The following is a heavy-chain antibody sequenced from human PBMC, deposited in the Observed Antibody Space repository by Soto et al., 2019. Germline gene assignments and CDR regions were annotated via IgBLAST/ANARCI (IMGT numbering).Heavy chain of an antibody. CDR1: RFSLYSHL. Sequence: GGARRDPCAAPRFSLYSHLISYVLPGSRKRLEWVANIKPDGSERWYVDSVKGRFTISRDNAKNSLYLQMNSLRAEDTAVYYCARGDYFDISGPFSDAFDIWGQGTLVTVSS. V-gene: IGHV3-7*04. CDR3: ARGDYFDISGPFSDAFDI. CDR2: IKPDGSER. J-gene: IGHJ3*02. D-gene: IGHD3-22*01.